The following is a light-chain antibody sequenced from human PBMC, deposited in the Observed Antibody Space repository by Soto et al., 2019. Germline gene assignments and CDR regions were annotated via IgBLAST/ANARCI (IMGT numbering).Light chain of an antibody. V-gene: IGKV3-15*01. J-gene: IGKJ1*01. CDR1: QSIASN. CDR3: QQYNKWPRT. Sequence: EIVMTQSPATMSVSPGDRATLSSRASQSIASNLVWYQQKPGQAHRLLIYGASSRATGIPGRFTGSGSGTEVTLTISSLQPEDFALYYCQQYNKWPRTFGQGTKVDI. CDR2: GAS.